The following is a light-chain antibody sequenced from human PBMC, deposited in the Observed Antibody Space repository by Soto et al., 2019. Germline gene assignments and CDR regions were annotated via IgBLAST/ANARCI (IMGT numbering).Light chain of an antibody. J-gene: IGLJ1*01. V-gene: IGLV3-1*01. CDR1: KLGDKY. CDR3: QAWDSSTYV. Sequence: SYELTQPPSVSVSPGQTASITCSGDKLGDKYACWYQQKPGQSPVLVIYQDSKRPSGIPERFSGSNSGNTATLTISGTQAMDEADYYCQAWDSSTYVFGIGTTLTVL. CDR2: QDS.